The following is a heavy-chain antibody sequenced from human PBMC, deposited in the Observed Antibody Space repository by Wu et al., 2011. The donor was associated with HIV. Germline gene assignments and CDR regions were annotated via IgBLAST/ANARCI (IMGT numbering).Heavy chain of an antibody. V-gene: IGHV1-2*02. J-gene: IGHJ4*02. D-gene: IGHD3-9*01. CDR1: GYTFSDYY. CDR2: INPSSGGT. CDR3: AISYYDILTGYFPAGY. Sequence: QVQLVQSGAEVKTPGASVKVSCKASGYTFSDYYMHWVRQAPGQGLEWMGWINPSSGGTIFAQKFQGRVTMTRDTSISTAYLDLSRLTSDDTAVYYCAISYYDILTGYFPAGYWGQGTLVTVSS.